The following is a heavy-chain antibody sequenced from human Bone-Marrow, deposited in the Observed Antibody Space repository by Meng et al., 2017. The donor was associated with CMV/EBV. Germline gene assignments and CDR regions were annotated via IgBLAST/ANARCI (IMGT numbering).Heavy chain of an antibody. CDR3: ARDPRVRSFWSVGNWFDP. J-gene: IGHJ5*02. CDR2: ISYDGSNK. CDR1: GFTFSSYA. Sequence: GESLKISCAASGFTFSSYAMHWVRQAPGKGLEWVAVISYDGSNKYYADSVKGRFTISRDNSKNTLYLQMNSLRAEDTAVYYCARDPRVRSFWSVGNWFDPWGQGTLVPVSS. D-gene: IGHD3-3*01. V-gene: IGHV3-30-3*01.